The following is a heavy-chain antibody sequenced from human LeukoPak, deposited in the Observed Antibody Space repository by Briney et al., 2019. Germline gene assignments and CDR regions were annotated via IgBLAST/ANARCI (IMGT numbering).Heavy chain of an antibody. J-gene: IGHJ4*02. CDR1: GFTFSSYA. Sequence: GGSLRLSCAASGFTFSSYAMSWVRQAPGKGLEWVSYISSSSSTIYYADSVKGRFTISRHNAKNSLYLQMNSLRAEDTAVYYCARVGLAAAWWGQGTLVTVSS. CDR2: ISSSSSTI. D-gene: IGHD6-13*01. V-gene: IGHV3-48*04. CDR3: ARVGLAAAW.